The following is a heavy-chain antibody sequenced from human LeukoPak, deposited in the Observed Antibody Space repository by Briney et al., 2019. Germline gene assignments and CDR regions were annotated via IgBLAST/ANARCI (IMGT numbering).Heavy chain of an antibody. CDR2: IIPMFGRR. CDR1: GGGFSSYG. D-gene: IGHD3/OR15-3a*01. V-gene: IGHV1-69*01. Sequence: ASVKVSCKVSGGGFSSYGISWVRQAPGQGLEWMGGIIPMFGRRDYAEKFQGRVTITADASTTTVYMELSSLRSEDTAMYYCGLDWDWFDPWGQGTLVTVSS. J-gene: IGHJ5*02. CDR3: GLDWDWFDP.